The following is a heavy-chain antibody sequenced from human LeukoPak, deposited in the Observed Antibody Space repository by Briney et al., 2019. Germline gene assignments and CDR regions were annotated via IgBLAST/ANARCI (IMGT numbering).Heavy chain of an antibody. V-gene: IGHV3-23*01. CDR1: GFTFSSYA. D-gene: IGHD3-9*01. Sequence: GGSLRLSCAASGFTFSSYAMSWVRQAPGKGLEWVSAISGSGGSTYYADSVKGRFTISRDNSKNTLYLQMNSLRAEDTAVYYCAKDSRLTYYDILTGPHGDAFDIWGQGTMVTVSS. CDR2: ISGSGGST. CDR3: AKDSRLTYYDILTGPHGDAFDI. J-gene: IGHJ3*02.